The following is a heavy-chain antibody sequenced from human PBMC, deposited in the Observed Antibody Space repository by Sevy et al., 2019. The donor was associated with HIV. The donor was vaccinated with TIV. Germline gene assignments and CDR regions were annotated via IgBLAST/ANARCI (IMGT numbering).Heavy chain of an antibody. D-gene: IGHD6-19*01. CDR3: ARSWVAGSGCHGSYYYGMDV. Sequence: GGSLRLSCAASGFTFSDYYMSWIRQAPGKGLEWVSYISSSGSTIYYADSVKGRFTISRDNAKNSLYLQMNSLRAEDTAVYYGARSWVAGSGCHGSYYYGMDVWGQGTTVTVSS. V-gene: IGHV3-11*01. J-gene: IGHJ6*02. CDR2: ISSSGSTI. CDR1: GFTFSDYY.